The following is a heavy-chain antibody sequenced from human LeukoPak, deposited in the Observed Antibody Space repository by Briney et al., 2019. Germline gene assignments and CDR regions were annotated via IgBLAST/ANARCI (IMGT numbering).Heavy chain of an antibody. J-gene: IGHJ4*02. D-gene: IGHD3-22*01. CDR3: GKGYYDSSGYYPFDY. Sequence: PGGSLRLSCAASGFTFDDYAMHWVRQAPGKGLEWVSLISWDGGSTYYADSVKGRFTISRDNSKNSLYLQMNSLRAEDTALYYCGKGYYDSSGYYPFDYWGQGTLVTVSS. CDR1: GFTFDDYA. V-gene: IGHV3-43D*04. CDR2: ISWDGGST.